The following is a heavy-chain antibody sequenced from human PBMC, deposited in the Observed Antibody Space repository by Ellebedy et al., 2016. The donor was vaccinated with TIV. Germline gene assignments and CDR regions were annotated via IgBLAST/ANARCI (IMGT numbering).Heavy chain of an antibody. D-gene: IGHD5-18*01. V-gene: IGHV3-9*01. CDR3: ASSGVTGLDAFDI. CDR1: GFTFENYT. Sequence: SLKISXAASGFTFENYTMHWVRQAPGKGMEWVSGISWDSVTIGCADSVKGRFSMSRDNAKKSLYLQMNSLRVEDTALYYCASSGVTGLDAFDIWGQGTMVTVSS. CDR2: ISWDSVTI. J-gene: IGHJ3*02.